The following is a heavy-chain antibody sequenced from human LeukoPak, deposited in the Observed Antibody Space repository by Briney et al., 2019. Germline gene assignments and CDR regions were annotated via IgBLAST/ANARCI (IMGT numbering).Heavy chain of an antibody. CDR2: INQDGSVK. V-gene: IGHV3-7*03. D-gene: IGHD6-6*01. CDR1: GIIFGNFW. Sequence: GGSLRLSCAASGIIFGNFWMSWVRQAPGKGLEWVANINQDGSVKYFVDSVKGRFTISRDNAKSLVYLQMNSLRAEDTAVYNCARIGYSSSSLDFWGRGTLVTVSS. CDR3: ARIGYSSSSLDF. J-gene: IGHJ4*02.